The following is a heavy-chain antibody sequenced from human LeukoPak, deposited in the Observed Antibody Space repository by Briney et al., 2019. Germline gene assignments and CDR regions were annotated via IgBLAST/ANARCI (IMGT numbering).Heavy chain of an antibody. Sequence: GVSLRLSCAASGFIFSNYWMSWVRQAPGKGLEWVANIKQDESEKYYVDSVKGRFTISRDNAKNSLFLQMNSLRAEDTAVYYCAKGGRVGPTKQAFDIWGQGTMVTVSS. CDR2: IKQDESEK. D-gene: IGHD1-26*01. CDR1: GFIFSNYW. CDR3: AKGGRVGPTKQAFDI. V-gene: IGHV3-7*01. J-gene: IGHJ3*02.